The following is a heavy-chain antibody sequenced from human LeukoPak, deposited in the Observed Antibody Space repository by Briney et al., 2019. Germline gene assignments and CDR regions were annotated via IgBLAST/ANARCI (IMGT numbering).Heavy chain of an antibody. D-gene: IGHD3-10*01. CDR2: ISSSSSTI. J-gene: IGHJ4*02. CDR3: VRVSRGSGGYFDY. CDR1: GFTFSSYS. V-gene: IGHV3-48*04. Sequence: GGSLRLSCAASGFTFSSYSMNWVRQAPGKGLEWVSYISSSSSTIYYADSVKGRFTISRDNAKNSLYLQMNSLRPEDTAVYYCVRVSRGSGGYFDYWGQGTLVTVSS.